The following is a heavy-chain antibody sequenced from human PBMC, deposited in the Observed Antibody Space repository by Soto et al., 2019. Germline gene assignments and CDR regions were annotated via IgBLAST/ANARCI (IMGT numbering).Heavy chain of an antibody. Sequence: GGSLRLSCAASGFTFSSYAMHWVRQAPGKGLEYVSAISSNGGSTYYANSVKGRFTISRDNSKNTLYLQMGSLRAEDMAVYYCARGHSRPLIAVAGYFDYWGQGTLVTVSS. V-gene: IGHV3-64*01. D-gene: IGHD6-19*01. CDR3: ARGHSRPLIAVAGYFDY. CDR1: GFTFSSYA. CDR2: ISSNGGST. J-gene: IGHJ4*02.